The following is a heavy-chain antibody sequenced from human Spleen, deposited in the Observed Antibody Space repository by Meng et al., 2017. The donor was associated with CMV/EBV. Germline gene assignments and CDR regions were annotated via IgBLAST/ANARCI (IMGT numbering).Heavy chain of an antibody. Sequence: QVQLVESGGGVVQPGRSLRLSCAASGFTFSSYALHWVCQAPGKGLEWVAVISYDGSNKYYADSVKGRFTISRDNSKNTLYLQMNSLRAEDTAVYYCAKGGLVGASDYWGQGTLVTVSS. CDR1: GFTFSSYA. CDR3: AKGGLVGASDY. J-gene: IGHJ4*02. V-gene: IGHV3-30-3*01. D-gene: IGHD1-26*01. CDR2: ISYDGSNK.